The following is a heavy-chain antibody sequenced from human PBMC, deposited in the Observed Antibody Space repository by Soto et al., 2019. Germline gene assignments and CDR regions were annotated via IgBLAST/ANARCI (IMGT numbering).Heavy chain of an antibody. Sequence: QVHLVQSGAEVKKPGSSVKVSCKTSGGSFNNYAVSWVRQAPGQGVEWMGGIIPNFDTPNYAQKFQDRVTIIADESTSTVYMELRSLRSNATAVYYCAVAMVREILIFESSGMHVWGQGTTVIVAS. CDR2: IIPNFDTP. V-gene: IGHV1-69*01. CDR1: GGSFNNYA. D-gene: IGHD3-10*01. CDR3: AVAMVREILIFESSGMHV. J-gene: IGHJ6*02.